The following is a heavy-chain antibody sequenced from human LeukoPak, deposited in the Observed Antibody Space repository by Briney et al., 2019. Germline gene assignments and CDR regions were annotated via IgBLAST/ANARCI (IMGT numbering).Heavy chain of an antibody. V-gene: IGHV3-7*01. CDR1: GFTVSSNY. CDR2: IKQDGSEK. Sequence: GGSLRLSCAVSGFTVSSNYMSWVRQAPGKGLEWVANIKQDGSEKYYVDSVKGRFTISRDNAKNSLYLQMNSLRAEDTAVYYCARDVMSFDPWGQGTLVTVSS. J-gene: IGHJ5*02. D-gene: IGHD2-21*01. CDR3: ARDVMSFDP.